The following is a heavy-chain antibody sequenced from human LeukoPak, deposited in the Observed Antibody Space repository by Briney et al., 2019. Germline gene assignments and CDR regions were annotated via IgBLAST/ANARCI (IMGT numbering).Heavy chain of an antibody. J-gene: IGHJ4*02. Sequence: PGGSLRLSCAASGFTFSSYAMHWVRQASGKGLEWVGRIRSKANSYATAYAASVTGRFIISRDDSKNTAYLQMNSLKSEDTAVYFCTRLDFRGRWLPAWGQGTLVTVSS. D-gene: IGHD5-24*01. V-gene: IGHV3-73*01. CDR2: IRSKANSYAT. CDR3: TRLDFRGRWLPA. CDR1: GFTFSSYA.